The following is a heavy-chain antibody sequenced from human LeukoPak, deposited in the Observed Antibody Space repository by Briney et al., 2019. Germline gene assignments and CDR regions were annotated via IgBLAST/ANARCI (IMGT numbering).Heavy chain of an antibody. V-gene: IGHV4-34*01. J-gene: IGHJ4*02. CDR1: GGSFSGYY. D-gene: IGHD3-22*01. CDR3: ARGVVVIKTTTWFDY. Sequence: PSETLSLTCAVYGGSFSGYYWSWIRQPPGKGLEWIGEINHSGSTNYNPSLKSRVTISVDTSKNQFSLKLSSVTAADTAVYYCARGVVVIKTTTWFDYWGQGTLVTVSS. CDR2: INHSGST.